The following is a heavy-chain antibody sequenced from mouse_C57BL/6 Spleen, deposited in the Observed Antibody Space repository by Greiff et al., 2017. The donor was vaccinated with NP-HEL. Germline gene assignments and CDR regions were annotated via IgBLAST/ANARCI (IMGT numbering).Heavy chain of an antibody. V-gene: IGHV2-2*01. Sequence: VQLQESGPGLVQPSQSLSITCTVSGFSLTSYGVHWVRQSPGKGLEWLGVIWSGGSTDYNAAFISRLIISKDNSKSQVFFKMNSLQADDTAIYYCAKDIYDGYSFYAMDYWGQGTSVTVSS. CDR3: AKDIYDGYSFYAMDY. D-gene: IGHD2-3*01. J-gene: IGHJ4*01. CDR2: IWSGGST. CDR1: GFSLTSYG.